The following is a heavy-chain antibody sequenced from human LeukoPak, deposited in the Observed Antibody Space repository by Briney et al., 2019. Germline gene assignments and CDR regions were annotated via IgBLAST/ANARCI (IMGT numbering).Heavy chain of an antibody. CDR1: GFTFSSYG. CDR2: IWYDGSNK. CDR3: ARDLIVVVPAARQNYYYYCMDV. Sequence: GGSLRLSCAASGFTFSSYGMHWVRQAPGKGLEWVAVIWYDGSNKYYADSVKGRFTISRDNSKNTLYLQMNSLRAEDTAVYYCARDLIVVVPAARQNYYYYCMDVWGKGTTVTVSS. J-gene: IGHJ6*03. V-gene: IGHV3-33*01. D-gene: IGHD2-2*01.